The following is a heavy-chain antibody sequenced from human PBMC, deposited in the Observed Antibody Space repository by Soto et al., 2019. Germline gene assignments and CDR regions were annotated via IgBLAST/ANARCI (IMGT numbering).Heavy chain of an antibody. J-gene: IGHJ6*02. D-gene: IGHD1-1*01. Sequence: QPQLVQSGVELKKPGASVRVSCKASGYPFTKFGINWVRQAPGQGLEWMGWISGHSGGTKYGPKFRDRLTIVTDTSSKTAYMELGSLKSDDTAVYYCAKDGGHGARTHICGMDVWGQGTTVTVSS. CDR2: ISGHSGGT. CDR1: GYPFTKFG. CDR3: AKDGGHGARTHICGMDV. V-gene: IGHV1-18*01.